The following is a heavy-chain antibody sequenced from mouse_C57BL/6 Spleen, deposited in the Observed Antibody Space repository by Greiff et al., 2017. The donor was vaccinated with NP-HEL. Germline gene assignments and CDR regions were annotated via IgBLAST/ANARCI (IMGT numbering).Heavy chain of an antibody. V-gene: IGHV5-12*01. J-gene: IGHJ2*01. CDR2: ISNGGGST. CDR3: ARHDYGSSSFDY. CDR1: GFTFSDYY. Sequence: EVKVEESGGGLVQPGGSLKLSCAASGFTFSDYYMYWVRQTPEKRLEWVAYISNGGGSTYYPDTVKGRFTISRDNAKNTLYLQMSRLKSEDTAMYYCARHDYGSSSFDYWGQGTTLTVSS. D-gene: IGHD1-1*01.